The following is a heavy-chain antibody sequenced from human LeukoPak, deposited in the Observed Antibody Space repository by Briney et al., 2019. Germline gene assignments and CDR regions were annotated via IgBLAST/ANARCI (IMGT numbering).Heavy chain of an antibody. CDR2: IYYSGST. D-gene: IGHD3-16*02. J-gene: IGHJ4*02. V-gene: IGHV4-59*01. CDR1: GGSISSYY. Sequence: SETLSLTCTVSGGSISSYYWSWIRQPPGKGLEWVGYIYYSGSTNYNPSLKSRVTISVDTSKNQFSLKLSSVTAADTAVYYCARDRSLDYWGQGTLVTVSS. CDR3: ARDRSLDY.